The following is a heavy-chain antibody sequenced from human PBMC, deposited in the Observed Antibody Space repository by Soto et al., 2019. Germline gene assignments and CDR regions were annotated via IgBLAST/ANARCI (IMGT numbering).Heavy chain of an antibody. CDR2: IIPILGIA. CDR3: ARVEAAFGVVIMSPWDHSGWFDH. Sequence: QVQLVQSGAEVKKPGSSVKVSCKASGGTFSSYTISWVRQAPGQGLEWRGRIIPILGIANYAQKFQGRVTIAADKSTSTAYMELISLRFEDTTVYYCARVEAAFGVVIMSPWDHSGWFDHWGQGTLVTVSS. J-gene: IGHJ5*02. V-gene: IGHV1-69*02. CDR1: GGTFSSYT. D-gene: IGHD3-3*01.